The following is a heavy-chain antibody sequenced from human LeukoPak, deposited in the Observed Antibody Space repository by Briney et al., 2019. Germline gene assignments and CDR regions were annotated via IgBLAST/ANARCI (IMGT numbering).Heavy chain of an antibody. CDR3: ARAGYGSSSWYVDY. Sequence: SETLSLTCAVYGGSFSGYYWSWIRQPPGKGLEWIGYIYYSGSTNYNPSLKSRVTISVDTSKNQFSLKLSSVTAADTAVYYCARAGYGSSSWYVDYWGQGTLVTVSS. CDR1: GGSFSGYY. J-gene: IGHJ4*02. D-gene: IGHD6-13*01. V-gene: IGHV4-59*01. CDR2: IYYSGST.